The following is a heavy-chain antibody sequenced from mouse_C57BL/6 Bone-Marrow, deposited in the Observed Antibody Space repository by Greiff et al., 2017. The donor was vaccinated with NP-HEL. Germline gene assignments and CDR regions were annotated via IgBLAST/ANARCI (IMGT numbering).Heavy chain of an antibody. CDR2: IDPSDSYT. V-gene: IGHV1-69*01. CDR3: AREGYYYTYFDY. J-gene: IGHJ2*01. D-gene: IGHD1-1*01. CDR1: GYTFTSYW. Sequence: VQLHQPGAELVMPGASVKLSCKASGYTFTSYWMHWVKQRPGQGLEWIGEIDPSDSYTNYNQKFKGKSTLTVDKSSSTAYMQLSSLTSEDSAVYYCAREGYYYTYFDYWGQGTTLTVSS.